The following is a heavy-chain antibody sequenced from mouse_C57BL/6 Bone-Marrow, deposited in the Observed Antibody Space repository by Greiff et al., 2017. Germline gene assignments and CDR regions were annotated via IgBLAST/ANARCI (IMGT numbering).Heavy chain of an antibody. Sequence: QVQLQQPGAELVKPGASVKLSCKASGYTFTSYWMQWVKQRPGQGLEWIGEIDPSVSYTNYNQKFKGKATLTVDTSSSTAYMQLSSLTSEDSAVYYCARNGYGWYFDVWGTGTTVTVSS. D-gene: IGHD2-14*01. CDR3: ARNGYGWYFDV. CDR1: GYTFTSYW. J-gene: IGHJ1*03. V-gene: IGHV1-50*01. CDR2: IDPSVSYT.